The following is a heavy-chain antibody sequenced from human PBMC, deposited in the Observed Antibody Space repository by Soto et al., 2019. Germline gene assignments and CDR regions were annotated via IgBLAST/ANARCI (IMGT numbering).Heavy chain of an antibody. Sequence: QVQLVQSGAEVKKPGASVKVSCKASGYTFSTYGISWVRQAPGQGLEWMGWINGYNGNTNYAPKLQGRITMTTDTSTATAYMELRSLRSDDTAVYYCARRGDVPYYYYGMDVWGQGTTVTVPS. CDR1: GYTFSTYG. D-gene: IGHD3-16*01. V-gene: IGHV1-18*01. CDR2: INGYNGNT. CDR3: ARRGDVPYYYYGMDV. J-gene: IGHJ6*02.